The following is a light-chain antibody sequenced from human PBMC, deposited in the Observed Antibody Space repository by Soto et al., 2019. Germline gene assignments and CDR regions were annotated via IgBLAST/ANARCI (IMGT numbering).Light chain of an antibody. CDR3: QKDNSSPPYT. V-gene: IGKV1-27*01. Sequence: DIQMTQSPSSLSASVGDRVTITCRASQGISNYLAWYQQKPGKVPKLLIYAASTLQSGVPSRFXVSGSGSDSTSTITSFQPDDVAHYYGQKDNSSPPYTFGQATKVEIK. J-gene: IGKJ2*01. CDR1: QGISNY. CDR2: AAS.